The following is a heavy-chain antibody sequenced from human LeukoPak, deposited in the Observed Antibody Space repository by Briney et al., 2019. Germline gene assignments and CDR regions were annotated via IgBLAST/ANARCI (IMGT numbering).Heavy chain of an antibody. CDR1: GYTLTELS. D-gene: IGHD3-22*01. CDR3: ATIPRPFTHYYDSTPWKY. Sequence: ASVKVSCKVSGYTLTELSMHWVRQALGKGLEWMGGFDPEDGETIYAQKFQGRVTMTEDTSTDTAYMELSSLRSEDTAVYYCATIPRPFTHYYDSTPWKYWGQGTLVTVSS. V-gene: IGHV1-24*01. CDR2: FDPEDGET. J-gene: IGHJ4*02.